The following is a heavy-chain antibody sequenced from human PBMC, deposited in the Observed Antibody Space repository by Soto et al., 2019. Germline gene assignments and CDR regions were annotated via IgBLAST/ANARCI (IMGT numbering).Heavy chain of an antibody. J-gene: IGHJ4*02. CDR2: ISGSGGGT. CDR3: AKDGYSYRYPSYFDY. D-gene: IGHD5-18*01. Sequence: EVQLLDSGGGLVQPGGFLRLSCAASGFTFSSYAMSWVRQAPGKGLEWVSGISGSGGGTYYADSVKGRLTISRDNSKNTLYLQMNSLRAEDTAVYYCAKDGYSYRYPSYFDYWGQGTLVTVSS. V-gene: IGHV3-23*01. CDR1: GFTFSSYA.